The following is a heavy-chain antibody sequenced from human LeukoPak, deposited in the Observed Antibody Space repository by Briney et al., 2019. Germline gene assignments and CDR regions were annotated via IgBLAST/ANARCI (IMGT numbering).Heavy chain of an antibody. D-gene: IGHD1-26*01. Sequence: SETLSLTCTVSGGSISSYYWSWIRQPPGKGLEWIGYIYYSGSTNYNPSLKGRVTISVDTSKNQFSLKLSSVTAADTAVYYCARGTDWELQYGMDVWGQGTTVTVSS. CDR1: GGSISSYY. CDR3: ARGTDWELQYGMDV. CDR2: IYYSGST. J-gene: IGHJ6*02. V-gene: IGHV4-59*01.